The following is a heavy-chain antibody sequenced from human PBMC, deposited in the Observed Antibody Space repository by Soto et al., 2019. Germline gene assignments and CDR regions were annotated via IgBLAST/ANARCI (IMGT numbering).Heavy chain of an antibody. CDR1: GYTFTSYG. Sequence: EASVKVSCKASGYTFTSYGISWVRQAPGQGLEWIGRISAYNGNTNYAQKIQGRVTITTDKSTSTAYMELSSLRSDDTAVYYFAREDRDRETGLVPAAIDGMDVWGQGTTVTVSS. CDR3: AREDRDRETGLVPAAIDGMDV. D-gene: IGHD2-2*01. CDR2: ISAYNGNT. V-gene: IGHV1-18*01. J-gene: IGHJ6*02.